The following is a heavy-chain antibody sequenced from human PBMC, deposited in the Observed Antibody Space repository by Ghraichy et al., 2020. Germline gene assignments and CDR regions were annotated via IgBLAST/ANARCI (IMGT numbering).Heavy chain of an antibody. CDR3: ARGDKWNTPEMDV. V-gene: IGHV4-59*01. CDR2: VYYSGST. D-gene: IGHD1/OR15-1a*01. J-gene: IGHJ6*02. CDR1: GGSISTYY. Sequence: SQTLSLTCTVSGGSISTYYWSWIRQPPGKGLEWIGYVYYSGSTNYNPSLKSRVTISVDTSKNQFSLRLSSVTAADTAVYYCARGDKWNTPEMDVWGQGTTVTVSS.